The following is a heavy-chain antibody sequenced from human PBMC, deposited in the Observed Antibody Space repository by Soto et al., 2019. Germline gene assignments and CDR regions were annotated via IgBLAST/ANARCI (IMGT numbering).Heavy chain of an antibody. J-gene: IGHJ4*02. V-gene: IGHV4-39*01. CDR2: IYYSGST. D-gene: IGHD6-19*01. Sequence: QLQLQESGPGLVKPSETLSLTCSVSGGSISSSSYFWGWIRQPPGKGLEWIGTIYYSGSTYYNPSLKSRVTISVDTSKNTFSLKLSSVTAADTAVYYCARARIAVAGTGHIDYWGQGTLVTVSS. CDR1: GGSISSSSYF. CDR3: ARARIAVAGTGHIDY.